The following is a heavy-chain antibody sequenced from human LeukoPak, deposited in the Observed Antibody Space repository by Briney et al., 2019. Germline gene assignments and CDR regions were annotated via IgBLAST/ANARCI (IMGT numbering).Heavy chain of an antibody. CDR3: ARDIDSSGYLMRGTFDI. J-gene: IGHJ3*02. CDR1: GGTFSSYA. D-gene: IGHD3-22*01. CDR2: IIPIFGTA. V-gene: IGHV1-69*05. Sequence: SVKVSCKASGGTFSSYAISWVRQAPGQGLEWMGGIIPIFGTANYAQKFQGRVTITTDESTSTAYMELSSLRSEDTAVYYCARDIDSSGYLMRGTFDIWGQGTMVTVSS.